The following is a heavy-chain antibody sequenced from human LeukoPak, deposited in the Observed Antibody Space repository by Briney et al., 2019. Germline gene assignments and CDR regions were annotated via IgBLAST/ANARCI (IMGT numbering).Heavy chain of an antibody. Sequence: GGSLRLSCAASGFTFSSYWMSWVRQAPGKGLEWVANIKQDGSEKYYVDSVKGRFTISRDNAKNSLYLQMNSLRAEDTAVYYCANGKYYGSGSYGVVEYFQHWGQGTLVTVSS. J-gene: IGHJ1*01. CDR1: GFTFSSYW. V-gene: IGHV3-7*01. CDR2: IKQDGSEK. D-gene: IGHD3-10*01. CDR3: ANGKYYGSGSYGVVEYFQH.